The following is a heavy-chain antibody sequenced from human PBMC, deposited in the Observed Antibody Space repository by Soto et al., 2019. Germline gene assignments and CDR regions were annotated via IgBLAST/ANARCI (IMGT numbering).Heavy chain of an antibody. D-gene: IGHD3-10*01. CDR2: IYSTGPT. CDR1: GSIISRYY. V-gene: IGHV3-53*01. Sequence: PGGSLRLSCAASGSIISRYYMSWVRQVPEKGLEWVSIIYSTGPTFYSDSVRGRFTISRDNSKNTLYLQMNSLRVDDTAVYYCARAFGGSYDYWGQGTLVTVYS. CDR3: ARAFGGSYDY. J-gene: IGHJ4*02.